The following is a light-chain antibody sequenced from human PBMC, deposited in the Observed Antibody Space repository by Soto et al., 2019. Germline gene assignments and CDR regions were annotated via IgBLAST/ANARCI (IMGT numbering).Light chain of an antibody. CDR1: QSVRSN. CDR2: GAF. J-gene: IGKJ1*01. Sequence: EIVMTQSPVTLSVSPGERATLSCRASQSVRSNLAWYQQKPGQAPSLLIYGAFTRATGIPTRFSGTGSGTEFTLNISSLQSEDFALYYCQQYNDWPLTFGKGTKVEV. CDR3: QQYNDWPLT. V-gene: IGKV3-15*01.